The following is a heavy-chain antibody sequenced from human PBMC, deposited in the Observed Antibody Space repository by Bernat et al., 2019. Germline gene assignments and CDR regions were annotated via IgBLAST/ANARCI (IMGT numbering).Heavy chain of an antibody. CDR2: INHSGST. CDR1: GGSFSGYY. J-gene: IGHJ5*02. D-gene: IGHD3-9*01. Sequence: QVQLQQWGAGLLKPSETLSLTCAVYGGSFSGYYWSWIRQPPGKGLEWIGEINHSGSTNYNPPLKSRVTISVDTSKNQFSLRLRSVTAADTAVYYCARAPAGVADFDWLLYDSWFDPWGQGTLVTVSS. CDR3: ARAPAGVADFDWLLYDSWFDP. V-gene: IGHV4-34*01.